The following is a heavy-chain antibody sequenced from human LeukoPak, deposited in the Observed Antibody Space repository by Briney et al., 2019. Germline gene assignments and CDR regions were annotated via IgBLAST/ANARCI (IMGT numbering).Heavy chain of an antibody. V-gene: IGHV1-3*01. CDR1: GYTFTSYA. D-gene: IGHD6-13*01. CDR3: ARDGQQLGIFDY. Sequence: ASVKVSCKASGYTFTSYAMHWVRQAPGQRLEWMGWINAGNGNTKYSQKFQGRVTITRDTSASTAYMELSSLRSEDTAVYYCARDGQQLGIFDYWGQGTLVTVSS. J-gene: IGHJ4*02. CDR2: INAGNGNT.